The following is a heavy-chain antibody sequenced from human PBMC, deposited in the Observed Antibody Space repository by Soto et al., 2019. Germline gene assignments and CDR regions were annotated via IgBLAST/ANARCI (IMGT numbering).Heavy chain of an antibody. V-gene: IGHV3-30*18. CDR1: GFTFSNYG. Sequence: QVQLAESGGGVVQPGRSLRLSCAASGFTFSNYGIHWVRQAPGKGLEWVAVISRDGSVRYYADSVKGRFTISRDNSKNTLYLQVNNLRPEDTAVYYCAKEYCGGHCSSDYFDYWGQGTLVTVSS. D-gene: IGHD2-21*01. J-gene: IGHJ4*02. CDR2: ISRDGSVR. CDR3: AKEYCGGHCSSDYFDY.